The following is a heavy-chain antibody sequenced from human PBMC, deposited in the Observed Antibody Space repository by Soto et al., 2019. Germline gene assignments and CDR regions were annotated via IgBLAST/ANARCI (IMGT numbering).Heavy chain of an antibody. CDR2: ISWNSGSI. J-gene: IGHJ3*02. CDR3: AKDIKSSGWFDLSPTNHAFDI. V-gene: IGHV3-9*01. Sequence: PGGSLRLSCAASGFTFDDYAMHWVRQAPGKGLEWVSGISWNSGSIGYADSVKGRFTISRDNARNSLYLQMNSLRAEDTALYYCAKDIKSSGWFDLSPTNHAFDIWGQGTMVSVS. D-gene: IGHD6-19*01. CDR1: GFTFDDYA.